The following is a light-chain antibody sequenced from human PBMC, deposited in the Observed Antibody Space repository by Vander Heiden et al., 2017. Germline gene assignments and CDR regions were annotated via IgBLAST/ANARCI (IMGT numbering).Light chain of an antibody. J-gene: IGLJ2*01. CDR3: QSYDSSLGGHVV. Sequence: HSLLTQLPSASGPPVQRATTSCTGSTSTIGAGYDVHWYQQLPGTAPKLLIYDNINRPSGVPDRFSGSKSGTSASLAITGLQAEDEADYYCQSYDSSLGGHVVFGGGTKLTVL. V-gene: IGLV1-40*01. CDR2: DNI. CDR1: TSTIGAGYD.